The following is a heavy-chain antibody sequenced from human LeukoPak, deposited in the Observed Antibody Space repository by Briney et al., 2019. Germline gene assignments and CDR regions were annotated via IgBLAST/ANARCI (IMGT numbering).Heavy chain of an antibody. Sequence: GGSLGLSCAASGSTFRSHTMNWVRQAPGKGLEWISYISNTGGVIYYADSVKGRFTISRDNAKNSLYLQMNSLRAEDTAVYYCARNLPAADYWGQGTLVTVSS. CDR1: GSTFRSHT. CDR3: ARNLPAADY. V-gene: IGHV3-48*04. D-gene: IGHD2-2*01. CDR2: ISNTGGVI. J-gene: IGHJ4*02.